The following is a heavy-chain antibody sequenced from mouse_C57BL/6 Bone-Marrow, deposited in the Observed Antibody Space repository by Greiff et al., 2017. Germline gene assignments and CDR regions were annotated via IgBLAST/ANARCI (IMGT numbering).Heavy chain of an antibody. V-gene: IGHV3-6*01. D-gene: IGHD1-1*01. CDR1: GYSITSGYY. Sequence: ESGPGLVKPSQSLSLTCSVTGYSITSGYYWNWIRQVPGNKLEWMGYISYDGSNNYNPSLKNRISITRDTSKNQFFLKLNSVTTEDTATYYCASAITTVVAGFDYWGQGTTLTVSS. J-gene: IGHJ2*01. CDR2: ISYDGSN. CDR3: ASAITTVVAGFDY.